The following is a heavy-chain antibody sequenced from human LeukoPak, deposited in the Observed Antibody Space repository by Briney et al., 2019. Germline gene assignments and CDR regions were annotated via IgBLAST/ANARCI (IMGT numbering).Heavy chain of an antibody. CDR1: GYTFTGYY. D-gene: IGHD1-26*01. J-gene: IGHJ3*02. CDR3: AREIIVEATHGLHDAFDI. Sequence: ASVKVSCKASGYTFTGYYMHWVRQAPGQGLEWMGWINPNSGGTNYAQKFQGRVTMTRDTSISTAYMELSRLESDDTAVYYCAREIIVEATHGLHDAFDIWGQGTMVTVSS. V-gene: IGHV1-2*02. CDR2: INPNSGGT.